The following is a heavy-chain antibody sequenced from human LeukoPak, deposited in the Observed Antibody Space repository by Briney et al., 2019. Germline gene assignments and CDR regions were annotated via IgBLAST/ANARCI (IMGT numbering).Heavy chain of an antibody. Sequence: GRSLRLSCAASGFTFSSYAMHWVRQAPGKGLEWVAVISYDGSNKYYADSVKGRFTISRDNSKNTLYLQMNSLRAEDTAVYYCARGSDDAFDIWGQGTMVTVSS. CDR1: GFTFSSYA. J-gene: IGHJ3*02. CDR3: ARGSDDAFDI. CDR2: ISYDGSNK. D-gene: IGHD1-1*01. V-gene: IGHV3-30-3*01.